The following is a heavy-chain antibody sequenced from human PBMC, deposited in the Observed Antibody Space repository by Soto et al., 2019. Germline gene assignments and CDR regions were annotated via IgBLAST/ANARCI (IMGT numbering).Heavy chain of an antibody. CDR1: GYTFTSYG. V-gene: IGHV1-18*01. D-gene: IGHD3-3*01. CDR3: ARTDFWSGYYTGIFSDY. CDR2: ISAYNGNT. J-gene: IGHJ4*02. Sequence: ASVKVSCKASGYTFTSYGISWVRQAPGQGLEWMGWISAYNGNTNYAQKLQGRVTMTTDTSTSTAYMELRSLRSDDTAMYYCARTDFWSGYYTGIFSDYWGQGTLVTVSS.